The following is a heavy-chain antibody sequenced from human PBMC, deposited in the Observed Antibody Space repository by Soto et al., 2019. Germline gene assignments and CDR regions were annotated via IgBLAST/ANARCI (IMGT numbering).Heavy chain of an antibody. Sequence: ASVKVSWKASGDTFSSSAISWVRQAPGQGLEWMGGIIPIFGTANYAQKFQGRVTITADKSTSTAYMELSSLRSEDTAVYYCARXNPYYEFGSGSYYGMDVWGQGTTVTVSS. CDR3: ARXNPYYEFGSGSYYGMDV. J-gene: IGHJ6*02. CDR1: GDTFSSSA. CDR2: IIPIFGTA. V-gene: IGHV1-69*06. D-gene: IGHD3-3*01.